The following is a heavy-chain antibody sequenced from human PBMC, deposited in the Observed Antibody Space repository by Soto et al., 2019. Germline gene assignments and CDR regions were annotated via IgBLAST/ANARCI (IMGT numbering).Heavy chain of an antibody. Sequence: QVPLPESGPGLVKSSQTLSLTCTVSGGSISGGGYYWGWIRQHPGQGLEWIGNIYYSGSTYYNPSLTSRVSRSVDTSENQFSLDLSSVTAADTSVYYCARVERNDLCGFFDSWGQGTLVTVSS. CDR2: IYYSGST. J-gene: IGHJ4*02. D-gene: IGHD1-1*01. CDR3: ARVERNDLCGFFDS. V-gene: IGHV4-31*03. CDR1: GGSISGGGYY.